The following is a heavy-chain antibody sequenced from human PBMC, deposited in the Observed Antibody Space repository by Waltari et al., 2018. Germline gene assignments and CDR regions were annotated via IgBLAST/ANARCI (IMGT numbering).Heavy chain of an antibody. V-gene: IGHV5-51*01. D-gene: IGHD1-26*01. Sequence: EVQLVQSGAEVKKPGESLKISCKGSGYSFTSHWIGWVRQMPGKGLEWMVIIYPGDSETRYSPSFQGQVTVSADKSISTAYLQWSSLKASDTAMYYCARLRVNSGSYYNYYYGMDVWGQGTTVTVSS. J-gene: IGHJ6*02. CDR1: GYSFTSHW. CDR3: ARLRVNSGSYYNYYYGMDV. CDR2: IYPGDSET.